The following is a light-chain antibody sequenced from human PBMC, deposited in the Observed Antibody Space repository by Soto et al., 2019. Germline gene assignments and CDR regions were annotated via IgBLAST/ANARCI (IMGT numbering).Light chain of an antibody. CDR2: AAS. CDR3: QQSYSRVT. J-gene: IGKJ1*01. V-gene: IGKV1-39*01. CDR1: QSISSY. Sequence: DLQMTQSPSSLSASVGDGVTIXXRASQSISSYVSWYQQKPGKAPKLLIYAASRLQGGVPSRFSGSRCGTDFTLTISSLQPEDFATYYCQQSYSRVTFGQGTKVEIK.